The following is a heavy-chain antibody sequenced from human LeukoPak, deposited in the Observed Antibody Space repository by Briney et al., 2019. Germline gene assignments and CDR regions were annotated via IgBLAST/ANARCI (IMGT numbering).Heavy chain of an antibody. Sequence: GGSLRLSCATSGFTFSHYGMHWVRQARGKGLEWVAVIWSDGTDKYYGDSVKGRFTISRDNSKKTVYLQMNSLRVEDTAVYYCAKDAQRGFDFSNSLESWGQGTLVTVSS. CDR3: AKDAQRGFDFSNSLES. D-gene: IGHD4-11*01. V-gene: IGHV3-33*06. CDR1: GFTFSHYG. J-gene: IGHJ4*02. CDR2: IWSDGTDK.